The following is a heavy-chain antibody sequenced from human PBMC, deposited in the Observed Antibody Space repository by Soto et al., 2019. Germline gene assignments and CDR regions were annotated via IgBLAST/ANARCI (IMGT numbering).Heavy chain of an antibody. CDR2: INHSERT. D-gene: IGHD3-22*01. J-gene: IGHJ5*02. V-gene: IGHV4-34*01. CDR3: ARSSGYHPRNWFEP. Sequence: EGLEWIGEINHSERTNYNTXXKSRVTISVDTSKNTFSLKLISETAADTAVYYCARSSGYHPRNWFEPWGQGTLVTVYS.